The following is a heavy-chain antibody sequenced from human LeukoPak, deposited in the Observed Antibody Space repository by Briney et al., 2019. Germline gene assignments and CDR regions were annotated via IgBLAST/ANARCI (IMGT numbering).Heavy chain of an antibody. V-gene: IGHV1-46*01. J-gene: IGHJ6*03. CDR2: INPSGGST. Sequence: ASVKVSCKASGYTFTSYYMHWVRRAPGQGLEWMGIINPSGGSTSYAQKFQGRVTMTRDMSTSTVYMELSSLRSEDTAVYYCARENYGDPYYYFYYYYMDVWGKGTTVTVSS. CDR3: ARENYGDPYYYFYYYYMDV. CDR1: GYTFTSYY. D-gene: IGHD4-17*01.